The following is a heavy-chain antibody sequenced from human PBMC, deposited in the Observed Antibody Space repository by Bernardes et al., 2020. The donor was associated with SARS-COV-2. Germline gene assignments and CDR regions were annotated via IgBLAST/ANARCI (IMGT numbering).Heavy chain of an antibody. CDR3: ARDRVVVPAAPDYYYYGMDV. CDR2: ISTYNGNT. Sequence: ASVKVSCKASGYTFTSYGISWVRQAPGQGLEWMGWISTYNGNTNYAQKLQGRVTMTTDTSTSTAYMELRSLRSDDTAVYYCARDRVVVPAAPDYYYYGMDVWGQGTTITVSS. J-gene: IGHJ6*02. CDR1: GYTFTSYG. V-gene: IGHV1-18*04. D-gene: IGHD2-2*01.